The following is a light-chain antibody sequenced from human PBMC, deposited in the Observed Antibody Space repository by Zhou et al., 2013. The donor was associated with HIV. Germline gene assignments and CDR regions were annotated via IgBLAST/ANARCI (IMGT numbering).Light chain of an antibody. J-gene: IGKJ4*01. V-gene: IGKV2-29*03. Sequence: DIVMTQTPLSLSVTPGQPASISCKSSQSLLHSDGKTYLYWYLQKPGQSPQLLIYEVSSRFSGVPDRFSGSGSGTDFTLKSAGWRLRMLGFITCMQGLDLPVTFGGGTKVEIK. CDR2: EVS. CDR1: QSLLHSDGKTY. CDR3: MQGLDLPVT.